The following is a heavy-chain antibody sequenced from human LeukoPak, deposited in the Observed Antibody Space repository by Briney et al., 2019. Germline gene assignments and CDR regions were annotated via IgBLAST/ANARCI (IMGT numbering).Heavy chain of an antibody. D-gene: IGHD2-15*01. CDR1: GFTFSSYA. CDR2: ISYDGSNK. J-gene: IGHJ4*02. CDR3: ARGYCSGGSCSRSY. V-gene: IGHV3-30-3*01. Sequence: GGSLRLSCAASGFTFSSYAMHWVRQAPGKGLEWVAVISYDGSNKYYADSVKGRFTISRDNAKNSVYLQMNSLRAEDTAVYYCARGYCSGGSCSRSYWGQGTLVTVSS.